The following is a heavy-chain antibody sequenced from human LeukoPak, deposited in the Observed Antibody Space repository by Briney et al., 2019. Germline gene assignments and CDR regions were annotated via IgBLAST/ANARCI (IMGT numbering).Heavy chain of an antibody. CDR2: IYYSGST. Sequence: PSQTLSLTCTVSGGSISSGGYYWSWIRQHPGKGLAWIGYIYYSGSTYYNPSLKSRVTISVDTSKNQFSLKLSSVTAADTAVYYCARSQSKSDYYEDYWGQGTLVTVSS. J-gene: IGHJ4*02. CDR3: ARSQSKSDYYEDY. V-gene: IGHV4-31*03. CDR1: GGSISSGGYY. D-gene: IGHD3-22*01.